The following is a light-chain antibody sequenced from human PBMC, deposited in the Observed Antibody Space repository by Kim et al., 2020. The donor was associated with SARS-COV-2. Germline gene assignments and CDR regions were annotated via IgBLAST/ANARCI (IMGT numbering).Light chain of an antibody. CDR2: DTS. CDR1: TGDVTGGHW. V-gene: IGLV7-46*01. CDR3: LLFYSDTRPV. J-gene: IGLJ3*02. Sequence: GGTVTLTCGPSTGDVTGGHWPYWFQQKPAQAPRTLIYDTSKKYSWAPARFSGSLLGGQAALTLSGAQPEDEADYYCLLFYSDTRPVFGGGTQLTVL.